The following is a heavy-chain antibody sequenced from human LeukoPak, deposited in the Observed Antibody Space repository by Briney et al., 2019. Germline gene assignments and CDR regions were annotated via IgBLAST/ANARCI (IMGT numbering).Heavy chain of an antibody. J-gene: IGHJ4*02. V-gene: IGHV5-51*01. Sequence: GESLKISCKVFGYRFTSYWIGWVRPMPGKGLEWMGIIYPSDSDTRYSPSFQGQVTISADKSISTAYLQWSSLKASDTAMYYCAKLTIYGSSSTGFDYWGQGALVTVSS. D-gene: IGHD6-6*01. CDR2: IYPSDSDT. CDR1: GYRFTSYW. CDR3: AKLTIYGSSSTGFDY.